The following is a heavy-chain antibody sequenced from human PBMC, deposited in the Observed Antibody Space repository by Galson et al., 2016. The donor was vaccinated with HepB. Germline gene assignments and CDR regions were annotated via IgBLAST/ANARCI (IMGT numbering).Heavy chain of an antibody. Sequence: SLRLSCAASGFIFSTYGMHWVRQAPGKGLEWVAVICYDGSNKYYADSVKGRFTISRDNSKNTLYLQMSSLRAEDTAVYYCAKDKGGWQWPADFDYWGQGTLVTVSS. CDR2: ICYDGSNK. V-gene: IGHV3-33*06. CDR3: AKDKGGWQWPADFDY. J-gene: IGHJ4*02. CDR1: GFIFSTYG. D-gene: IGHD6-19*01.